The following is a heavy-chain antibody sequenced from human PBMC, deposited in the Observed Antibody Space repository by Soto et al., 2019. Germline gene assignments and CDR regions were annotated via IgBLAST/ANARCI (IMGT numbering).Heavy chain of an antibody. V-gene: IGHV4-59*01. Sequence: SETLSLTCTVSGGSISSYYWSWIRQPPGKGLEWIGYIFYTGSTVYNPSFKSRVTISVDTSKNQFSLKLNSVTAADTAVYYCARDLWGYCGTDCYPLDVWGQGTTVTVSS. CDR3: ARDLWGYCGTDCYPLDV. D-gene: IGHD2-21*02. CDR1: GGSISSYY. CDR2: IFYTGST. J-gene: IGHJ6*02.